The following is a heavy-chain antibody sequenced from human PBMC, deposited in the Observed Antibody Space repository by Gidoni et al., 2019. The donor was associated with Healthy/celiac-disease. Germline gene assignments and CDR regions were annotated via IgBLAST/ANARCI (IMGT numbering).Heavy chain of an antibody. D-gene: IGHD2-2*01. Sequence: EVQLVESGGGLVQPGRSLRLSCTASGFTFGDYAMSWVRQAPGKGLEWVGFIRSKGHGGTTEYAASVKGRFTISRDDSKSIAYLQMNSLKAEDTAVYYCTRDCIITSCYVSDYWGQGTLVTVSS. J-gene: IGHJ4*02. CDR1: GFTFGDYA. V-gene: IGHV3-49*04. CDR2: IRSKGHGGTT. CDR3: TRDCIITSCYVSDY.